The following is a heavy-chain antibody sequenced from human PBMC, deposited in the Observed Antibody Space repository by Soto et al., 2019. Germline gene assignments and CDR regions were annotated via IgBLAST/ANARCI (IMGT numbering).Heavy chain of an antibody. V-gene: IGHV4-59*11. J-gene: IGHJ4*02. D-gene: IGHD2-2*01. CDR2: ISYSGST. CDR1: GASMSSHY. Sequence: LSLTCTVSGASMSSHYWTWLLQSPGKGLEWIGYISYSGSTYYSPSLKSRVSISADTSKSQFSLRMNSMIAADTAVYYCARADPAASVGYWGQGTLVTVSS. CDR3: ARADPAASVGY.